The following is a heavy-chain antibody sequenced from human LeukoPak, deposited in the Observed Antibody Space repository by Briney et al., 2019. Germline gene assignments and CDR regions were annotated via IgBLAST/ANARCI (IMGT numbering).Heavy chain of an antibody. CDR1: GGSISSYY. CDR3: AREDGTTGTTAWFDP. CDR2: IYYSGST. V-gene: IGHV4-59*01. J-gene: IGHJ5*02. D-gene: IGHD1-1*01. Sequence: SETLSLTCTVSGGSISSYYWSWIRQPPGKGLEWIAYIYYSGSTNYNPSLKSRVTISVDTSKNQFSLKLSSVTAADTAVYYCAREDGTTGTTAWFDPWGQGTLVTVSS.